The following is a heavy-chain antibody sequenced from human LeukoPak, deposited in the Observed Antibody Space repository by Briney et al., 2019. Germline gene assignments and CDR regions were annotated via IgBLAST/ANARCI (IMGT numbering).Heavy chain of an antibody. CDR3: ARDERSSSWSVMHNWFDP. D-gene: IGHD6-13*01. CDR1: GYTFTGYY. V-gene: IGHV1-2*02. J-gene: IGHJ5*02. Sequence: ASVKVSCKASGYTFTGYYMHWVRQAPGQGLEWMGWINPNSGGTNYAQKFQGRVTMTRDTSISTAYMELSRLRSDDTAVYYCARDERSSSWSVMHNWFDPWGQGTLVTVSS. CDR2: INPNSGGT.